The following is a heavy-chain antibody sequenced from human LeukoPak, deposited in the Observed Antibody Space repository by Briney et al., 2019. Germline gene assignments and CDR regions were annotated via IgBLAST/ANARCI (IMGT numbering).Heavy chain of an antibody. CDR2: INAGNGNT. Sequence: GASVKVSCKASGYTFTSYAMHWVRQAPGQRLEWMGWINAGNGNTKYSQKFQGRVTITRDTSASTAYMELSSLRSEDTAVYYCARESHVPDAFDYWGQGTLVTVSS. V-gene: IGHV1-3*01. D-gene: IGHD6-6*01. J-gene: IGHJ4*02. CDR1: GYTFTSYA. CDR3: ARESHVPDAFDY.